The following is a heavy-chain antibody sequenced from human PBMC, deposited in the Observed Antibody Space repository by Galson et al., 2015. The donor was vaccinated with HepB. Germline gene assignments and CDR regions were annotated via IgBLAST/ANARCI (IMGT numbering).Heavy chain of an antibody. CDR1: GFTVSGNY. V-gene: IGHV3-66*01. Sequence: SLRLSCAASGFTVSGNYMSWVRQAPGKGLEWVSVIYSGGSTYYADSVKGRFTISRDNSKNTLYLQMNSLRAEDKAVYYCATVPLSYSSTYYFDYWRQGTLITVSS. CDR3: ATVPLSYSSTYYFDY. D-gene: IGHD6-19*01. J-gene: IGHJ4*02. CDR2: IYSGGST.